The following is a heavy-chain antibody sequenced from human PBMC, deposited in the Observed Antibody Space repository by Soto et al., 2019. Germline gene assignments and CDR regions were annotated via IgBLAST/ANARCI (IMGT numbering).Heavy chain of an antibody. D-gene: IGHD3-10*01. Sequence: EVQLVESGGGLVQPGRSLRLSCAASGFTFDDYAMHWVRQAPGKGLEWVSGISWNSGSIGYADSVKGRFTISRDNAKNSLYLQMNSLRAEDTALYYCAKASKRADVLLWFGELSGYFDYWGQGTLVTVSS. CDR2: ISWNSGSI. V-gene: IGHV3-9*01. J-gene: IGHJ4*02. CDR3: AKASKRADVLLWFGELSGYFDY. CDR1: GFTFDDYA.